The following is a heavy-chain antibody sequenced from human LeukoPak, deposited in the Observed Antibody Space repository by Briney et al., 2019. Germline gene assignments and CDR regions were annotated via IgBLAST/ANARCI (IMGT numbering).Heavy chain of an antibody. CDR2: IIPIFGTA. CDR1: GGTFSSYA. V-gene: IGHV1-69*05. J-gene: IGHJ3*02. CDR3: ARVTRGPNAFDI. Sequence: SVKVSCKASGGTFSSYAISWVRQAPGQGLEWMGGIIPIFGTANYAQKLQGRVTMTTDTSTGTAYMELRSLRSDDTAVYYCARVTRGPNAFDIWGQGTMVTVSS.